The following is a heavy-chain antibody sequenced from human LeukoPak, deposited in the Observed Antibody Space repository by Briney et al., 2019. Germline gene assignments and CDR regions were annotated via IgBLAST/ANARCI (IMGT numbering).Heavy chain of an antibody. Sequence: GGSLRLSCAASGFTFSSYSMHWVRQAPGKGLEWVAVISYDGSNKYYADSVKGRFTISRDNSKNTLYLQMNSLRAEDTAVYYCAKDTSPTMIVADAFDIWGQGTMVTVSS. CDR1: GFTFSSYS. J-gene: IGHJ3*02. CDR3: AKDTSPTMIVADAFDI. V-gene: IGHV3-30*18. CDR2: ISYDGSNK. D-gene: IGHD3-22*01.